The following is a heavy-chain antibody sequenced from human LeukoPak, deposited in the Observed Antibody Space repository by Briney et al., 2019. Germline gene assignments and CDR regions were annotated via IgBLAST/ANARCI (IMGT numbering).Heavy chain of an antibody. V-gene: IGHV1-18*01. CDR1: GYIFTADG. J-gene: IGHJ4*02. CDR2: ISANNGDT. D-gene: IGHD3-22*01. CDR3: ARSPDYYERD. Sequence: GASVKVSCRASGYIFTADGFSWVRQAPGQGLEWMGWISANNGDTNYAQNFQGRVTMTTDTSTTTAYMELRSLRSDDTAVYYCARSPDYYERDWGQGTLVTVSS.